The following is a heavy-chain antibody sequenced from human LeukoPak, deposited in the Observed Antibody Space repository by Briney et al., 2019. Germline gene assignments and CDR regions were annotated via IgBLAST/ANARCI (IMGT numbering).Heavy chain of an antibody. V-gene: IGHV3-48*02. CDR3: VRSVEGNFDY. J-gene: IGHJ4*02. Sequence: PGGSLRLSCAASGFTFSIYSMNWVRQAPGKGLEWVSYMTGDTRTIYYADSVRGRFTISRDNAKNSLYLQMNSLRDDDMAIYYCVRSVEGNFDYWGQGTLVTVSS. CDR1: GFTFSIYS. CDR2: MTGDTRTI.